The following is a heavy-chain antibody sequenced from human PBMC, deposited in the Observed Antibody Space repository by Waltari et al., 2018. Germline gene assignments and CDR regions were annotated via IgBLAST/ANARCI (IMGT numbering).Heavy chain of an antibody. CDR2: VDPEDGET. V-gene: IGHV1-24*01. D-gene: IGHD1-26*01. Sequence: QVQLVQSGAEVKKPGASVKVSCKVSGYPLPELSMPWVRPAPGKGLEWMGGVDPEDGETIYAQKFQGRVTMTEDTSTDTAYMELSSLRSEDTAVYYCATVSGSCGNAFDIWGQGTMVTVSS. CDR3: ATVSGSCGNAFDI. CDR1: GYPLPELS. J-gene: IGHJ3*02.